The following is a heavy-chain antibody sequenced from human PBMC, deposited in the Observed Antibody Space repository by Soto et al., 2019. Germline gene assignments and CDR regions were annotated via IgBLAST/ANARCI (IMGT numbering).Heavy chain of an antibody. CDR1: GDSISSGGYS. D-gene: IGHD3-22*01. J-gene: IGHJ4*02. V-gene: IGHV4-30-2*01. Sequence: QLQLQESGSGLVKPSQTLSLTCAVSGDSISSGGYSWNWIRQPPGKGLEWIGNIYHSGGTDYNPSFKSRVTITVDSSNNQFSLNLSSVTAADTAVYYCARDSRSGYYLEYWGQGTLVTVSS. CDR3: ARDSRSGYYLEY. CDR2: IYHSGGT.